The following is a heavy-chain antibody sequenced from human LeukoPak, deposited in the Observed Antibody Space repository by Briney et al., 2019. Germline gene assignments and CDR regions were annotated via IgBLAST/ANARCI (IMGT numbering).Heavy chain of an antibody. CDR3: ARDMDGSGSYQSYYLDY. D-gene: IGHD3-10*01. CDR1: GFTFDDYG. CDR2: INWNGGST. V-gene: IGHV3-20*04. J-gene: IGHJ4*02. Sequence: RPGGSPRLSCAASGFTFDDYGMSWVRQAPGKGLEWVSGINWNGGSTGYADSVKGRFTISRDNAKNSLYLQMNSLRAEDTALYYCARDMDGSGSYQSYYLDYWGQGTLVTVSS.